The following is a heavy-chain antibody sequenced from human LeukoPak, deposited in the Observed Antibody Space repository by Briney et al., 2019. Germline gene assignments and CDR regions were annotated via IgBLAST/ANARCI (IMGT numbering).Heavy chain of an antibody. CDR2: ISSSSSTI. J-gene: IGHJ4*02. Sequence: GGSLRLSCAASGFTFSSYSMNWVRQAPGKGLEWVSYISSSSSTIYYADSEKGRFTISRDNAKNSLYLQMNSLRAEDTAVYYCARSIGYSSGWYGLGAFGYWGQGTLVTVSS. CDR3: ARSIGYSSGWYGLGAFGY. V-gene: IGHV3-48*04. CDR1: GFTFSSYS. D-gene: IGHD6-19*01.